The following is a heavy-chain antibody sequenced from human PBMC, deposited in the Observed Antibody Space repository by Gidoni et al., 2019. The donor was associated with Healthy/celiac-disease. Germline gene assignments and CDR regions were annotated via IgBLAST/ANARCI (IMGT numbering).Heavy chain of an antibody. CDR2: IYSSGST. V-gene: IGHV4-59*08. D-gene: IGHD3-16*02. Sequence: QVQLQESGPGLVKPSETLSLTCTVAGGSISRYYWSWIRQPPGKGLEWIGYIYSSGSTNYTPSLKSRVTISVDTSKNQFSLKLSSVTAADTAVYYCARHGTVMITCGGVIVGAFDIWGQGTMVTVSS. CDR1: GGSISRYY. CDR3: ARHGTVMITCGGVIVGAFDI. J-gene: IGHJ3*02.